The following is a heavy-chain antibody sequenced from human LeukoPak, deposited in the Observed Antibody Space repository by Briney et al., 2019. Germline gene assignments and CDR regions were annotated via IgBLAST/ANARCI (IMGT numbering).Heavy chain of an antibody. J-gene: IGHJ4*02. V-gene: IGHV3-23*01. CDR1: GFTFSNYD. CDR2: ITGSGSST. Sequence: PGGSLRLSCAASGFTFSNYDMSWVRQAPGKGLEWVSTITGSGSSTYYADSVKGRFTISRDNSKNTLSLQMNSLRAEDTAVYYCTTLASGYSSPFDYWGQGTLVIVSS. D-gene: IGHD6-13*01. CDR3: TTLASGYSSPFDY.